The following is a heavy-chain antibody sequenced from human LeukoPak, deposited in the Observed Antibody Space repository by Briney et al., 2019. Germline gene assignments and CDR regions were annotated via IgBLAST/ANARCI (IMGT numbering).Heavy chain of an antibody. D-gene: IGHD3-9*01. CDR2: ISYDGSNK. J-gene: IGHJ4*02. CDR3: AKFLTPVGRGVYDIFPADFDY. V-gene: IGHV3-30*18. CDR1: GFTFSSYA. Sequence: PGGSLRLSCAASGFTFSSYAMSWVRQAPGKGLEWVAVISYDGSNKYYAESVKGRFTISRDNSKNTLYLQMNSLRAEDTAVYYCAKFLTPVGRGVYDIFPADFDYWGQGALVTVSS.